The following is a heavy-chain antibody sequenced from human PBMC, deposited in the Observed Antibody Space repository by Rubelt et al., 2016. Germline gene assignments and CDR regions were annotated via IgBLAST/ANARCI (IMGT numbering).Heavy chain of an antibody. V-gene: IGHV1-2*02. J-gene: IGHJ4*02. CDR3: ARDTRYSSSSNFDY. D-gene: IGHD6-13*01. CDR1: GYTFTGYY. CDR2: INPNSGGT. Sequence: QVQLVQSGAEVKKPGASVKVSCKASGYTFTGYYMHWVRQATGQGLEWMGWINPNSGGTNYAQKFQGRVTMTTDTSTSTAYMELRSLRSDDTAVYYCARDTRYSSSSNFDYWGQGTLVTVSS.